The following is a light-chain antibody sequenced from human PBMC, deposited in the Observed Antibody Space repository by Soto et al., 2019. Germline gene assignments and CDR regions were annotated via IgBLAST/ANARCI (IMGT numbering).Light chain of an antibody. J-gene: IGKJ5*01. Sequence: DIVMTQAPDSLAVSLGERATINCKSSQSVLYSSNNQNYLAWYQQKPGQPPKLLIYWACTRESVVPDRFSGSGSGTDFTLTSSSLQAEDVAVYYCQQYYITPITFGQGTRLEI. CDR2: WAC. CDR1: QSVLYSSNNQNY. CDR3: QQYYITPIT. V-gene: IGKV4-1*01.